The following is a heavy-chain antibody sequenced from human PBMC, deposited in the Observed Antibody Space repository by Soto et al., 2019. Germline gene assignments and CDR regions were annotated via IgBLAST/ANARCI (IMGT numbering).Heavy chain of an antibody. J-gene: IGHJ5*02. D-gene: IGHD5-12*01. Sequence: QVQLQESDPGLVKPSQTLSLTCTVSGGSISSGCYYWSWIRQHPGKGLEWIGYIYFSGSTYYNPSLKSRVTISVDTSKNQFSLTLSSVTAADTAVYYCARVPQGGYPGENWFDPWGQGTLVTVSS. CDR1: GGSISSGCYY. CDR2: IYFSGST. V-gene: IGHV4-31*03. CDR3: ARVPQGGYPGENWFDP.